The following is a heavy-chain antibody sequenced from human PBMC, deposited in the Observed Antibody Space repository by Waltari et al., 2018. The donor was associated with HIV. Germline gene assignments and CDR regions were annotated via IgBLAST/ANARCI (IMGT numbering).Heavy chain of an antibody. Sequence: VQLVQSGAEVKRPGASVRVSCTSSGYTFSAYAINWVRQAPGQGLEWMGWINNYDGQTNFAEKCQGRVTMTTDTSKSTASMELRSLRSDDTAVYFCARGVALVRGVKIRGHMDVWGQGTTVTVSS. CDR3: ARGVALVRGVKIRGHMDV. D-gene: IGHD3-10*01. V-gene: IGHV1-18*01. CDR2: INNYDGQT. CDR1: GYTFSAYA. J-gene: IGHJ6*02.